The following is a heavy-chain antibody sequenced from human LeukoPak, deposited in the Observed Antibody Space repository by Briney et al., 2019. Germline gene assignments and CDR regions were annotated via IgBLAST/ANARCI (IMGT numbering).Heavy chain of an antibody. CDR3: ANWYYYGSGNSPRRGPPFDY. Sequence: SETLSLTCAVYGGSFTGYYWSWIRQPPGKGLEWIGEINQSGRTNYNPPLKSRVTISADTSKNQFSLKLSSMIAADTAVYYCANWYYYGSGNSPRRGPPFDYWGQGTLVTVSS. CDR2: INQSGRT. V-gene: IGHV4-34*01. CDR1: GGSFTGYY. D-gene: IGHD3-10*01. J-gene: IGHJ4*02.